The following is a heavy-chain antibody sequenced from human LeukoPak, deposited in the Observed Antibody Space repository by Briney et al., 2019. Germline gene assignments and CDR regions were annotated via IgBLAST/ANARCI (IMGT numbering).Heavy chain of an antibody. Sequence: SETLSLTCAVYGGSFSGYYWSWIRQPPGKGLEWIGEINHSGSTNYNPSLKSRVTISVDTSKNQFSLKLSSVTAADTAVYYCASSSGWYYYYYMDVWGKGTTVTVSS. CDR3: ASSSGWYYYYYMDV. CDR1: GGSFSGYY. V-gene: IGHV4-34*01. J-gene: IGHJ6*03. CDR2: INHSGST. D-gene: IGHD6-25*01.